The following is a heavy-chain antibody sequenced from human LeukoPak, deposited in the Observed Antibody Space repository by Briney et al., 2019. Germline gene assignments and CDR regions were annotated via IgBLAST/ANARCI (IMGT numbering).Heavy chain of an antibody. V-gene: IGHV3-30*04. D-gene: IGHD5-12*01. CDR1: GFTFSSYA. CDR2: ISYDGSNK. Sequence: GGSLRLSCAASGFTFSSYAMHWVRQAPSKGLEWVAVISYDGSNKYYADSVKGRFTISRDNSKNTLYLQMNSLRAEDTAVYYCARGPSGYHNTGGQGTLVTVSS. CDR3: ARGPSGYHNT. J-gene: IGHJ4*02.